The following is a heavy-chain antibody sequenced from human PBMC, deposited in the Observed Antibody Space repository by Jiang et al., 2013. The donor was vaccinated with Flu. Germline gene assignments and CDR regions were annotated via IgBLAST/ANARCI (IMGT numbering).Heavy chain of an antibody. CDR3: ARVRLRISVVRGGMAIPLYDNGMDV. CDR2: INPNGGGT. J-gene: IGHJ6*02. V-gene: IGHV1-46*01. Sequence: GAEVKKPGASVKVSCKASGYSFTSYYIHWVRQAPGKGPEWMGIINPNGGGTTYAQRFQDRVNVTRDAPTRTVYMELSTLRSEDTAVYYCARVRLRISVVRGGMAIPLYDNGMDVWGQGT. CDR1: GYSFTSYY. D-gene: IGHD3-10*01.